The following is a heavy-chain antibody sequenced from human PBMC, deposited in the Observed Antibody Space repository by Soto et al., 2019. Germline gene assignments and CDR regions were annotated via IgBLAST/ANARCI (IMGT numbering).Heavy chain of an antibody. Sequence: SETLSLTCSVSGGSISSGYYYWSWLRQPPGKGLEWIGYIYYSGSTNYNPSLKSRVTISVDTSKNQFSLKMSSVTAADTAVYYCARVGRNYYDSSGYYRYYYGMDVWGQGTTVTVSS. CDR1: GGSISSGYYY. J-gene: IGHJ6*02. D-gene: IGHD3-22*01. CDR2: IYYSGST. V-gene: IGHV4-61*01. CDR3: ARVGRNYYDSSGYYRYYYGMDV.